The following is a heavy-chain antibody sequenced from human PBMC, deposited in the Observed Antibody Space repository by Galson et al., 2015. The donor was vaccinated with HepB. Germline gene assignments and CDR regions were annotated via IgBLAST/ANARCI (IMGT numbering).Heavy chain of an antibody. CDR3: ARGAFVVVVDSIQNSWFGP. CDR2: INTYNRHT. Sequence: SVKVSCKASGYTFSSFSITWVRQAPGQGLEWMGWINTYNRHTNYAQKFQGRVTMTTDTSTSTAFMELRSLRSDDTAIYYCARGAFVVVVDSIQNSWFGPWGQGTLVTVSS. CDR1: GYTFSSFS. D-gene: IGHD2-15*01. V-gene: IGHV1-18*01. J-gene: IGHJ5*02.